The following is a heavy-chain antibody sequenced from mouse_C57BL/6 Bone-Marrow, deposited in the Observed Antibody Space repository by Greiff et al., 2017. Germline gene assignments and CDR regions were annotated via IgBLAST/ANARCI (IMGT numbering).Heavy chain of an antibody. V-gene: IGHV5-17*01. CDR2: ISSGSSTI. Sequence: EVKLVESGGGLVKPGGSLKLSCAASGFTFSDYGMHWVRQAPEKGLEWVAYISSGSSTIYYADTVKGRFTISRDNAKNPLFLQLTSLRSVATAMYYCAKNYYGSSYWFAYWGQGTLVTVSA. CDR1: GFTFSDYG. D-gene: IGHD1-1*01. J-gene: IGHJ3*01. CDR3: AKNYYGSSYWFAY.